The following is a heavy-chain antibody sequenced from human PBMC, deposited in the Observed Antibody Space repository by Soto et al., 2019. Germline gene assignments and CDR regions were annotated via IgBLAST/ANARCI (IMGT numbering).Heavy chain of an antibody. V-gene: IGHV4-4*02. Sequence: QVQLQESGPGLVKPSGTLSLTCAVSGGSISSSNWWSWVRQPPGKGLEWIGEIYHSGSTNYNPSLKSRVTISVDKSKSQFSLKLSSVTAADTAVYYCARDLGYCISTSCYGNWFDPWGQGTLVTVSS. D-gene: IGHD2-2*01. CDR3: ARDLGYCISTSCYGNWFDP. CDR1: GGSISSSNW. CDR2: IYHSGST. J-gene: IGHJ5*02.